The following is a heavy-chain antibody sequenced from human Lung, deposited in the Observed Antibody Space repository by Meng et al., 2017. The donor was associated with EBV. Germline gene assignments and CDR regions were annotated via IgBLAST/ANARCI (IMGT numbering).Heavy chain of an antibody. CDR3: ASGTSGDYGV. Sequence: QVQLVQSGAEVKKPGASVKVSCKVSGFTLTELSMHWVRQAPGKGLEWMGSFDREDGRTIYAQKFQGRVSMTEDSSTDTAYMELSSLKSEDMAVYYCASGTSGDYGVWGQGVLVIVFS. V-gene: IGHV1-24*01. CDR2: FDREDGRT. J-gene: IGHJ4*02. CDR1: GFTLTELS. D-gene: IGHD4-17*01.